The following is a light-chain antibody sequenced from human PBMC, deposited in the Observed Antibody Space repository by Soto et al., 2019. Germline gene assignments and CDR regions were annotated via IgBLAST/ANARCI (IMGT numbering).Light chain of an antibody. CDR3: QSYDSSLSGRVV. Sequence: QAVVTQPPSVSGAPGQRVTISCTGSSSNIRAGYDVHWYQQLPGTAPKLLIYGNSNRPSGVPDRFSGSKSGTSASLAITGLQAEDEADYYCQSYDSSLSGRVVFGGGTKLTVL. CDR1: SSNIRAGYD. V-gene: IGLV1-40*01. CDR2: GNS. J-gene: IGLJ2*01.